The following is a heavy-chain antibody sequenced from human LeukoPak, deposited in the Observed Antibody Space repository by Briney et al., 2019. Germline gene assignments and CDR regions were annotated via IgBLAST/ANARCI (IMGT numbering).Heavy chain of an antibody. V-gene: IGHV3-74*01. J-gene: IGHJ3*02. CDR2: ISSDGSTT. CDR1: GLTFSSYW. Sequence: PGGSLRLSCAASGLTFSSYWMHWVRQAPGKGLVWVSRISSDGSTTIYADSVKGRFTISRDNAKNTLYLQMNSLRAEDTAVYYCAKLNVWGSYRSYDAFDIWGQGTMVTVSS. CDR3: AKLNVWGSYRSYDAFDI. D-gene: IGHD3-16*02.